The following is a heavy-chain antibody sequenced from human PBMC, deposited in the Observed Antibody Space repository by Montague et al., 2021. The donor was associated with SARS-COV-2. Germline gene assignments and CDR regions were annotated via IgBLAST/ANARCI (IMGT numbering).Heavy chain of an antibody. CDR3: ARLWDTDYYYYGMDV. Sequence: SETLSLTCAVSGGSISSSSYYWSWIRQPPGKGLEWIVRIHYSGSTYYNPSLQSRVSISVDTSKNQFSLKLSSGTAADTAVYYCARLWDTDYYYYGMDVWGQGTTVTVSS. J-gene: IGHJ6*02. V-gene: IGHV4-39*01. CDR1: GGSISSSSYY. D-gene: IGHD1-26*01. CDR2: IHYSGST.